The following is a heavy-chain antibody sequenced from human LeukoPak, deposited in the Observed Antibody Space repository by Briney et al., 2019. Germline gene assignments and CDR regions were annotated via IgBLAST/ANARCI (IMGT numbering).Heavy chain of an antibody. CDR2: ISGSGGST. Sequence: GGSLRLTCAASDASGLTFSSYAMNWVRQAPGKGLEWVSAISGSGGSTYYADSVKGRFTISRDNSRNNLYLQMNSLRAEDTAVYYCASRRASSWYEGFDYWGQGTPVTVSS. J-gene: IGHJ4*02. CDR3: ASRRASSWYEGFDY. D-gene: IGHD6-13*01. CDR1: DASGLTFSSYA. V-gene: IGHV3-23*01.